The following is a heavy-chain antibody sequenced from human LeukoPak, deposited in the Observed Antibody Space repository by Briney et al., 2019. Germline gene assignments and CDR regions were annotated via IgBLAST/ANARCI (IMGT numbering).Heavy chain of an antibody. CDR2: IFYTGST. D-gene: IGHD1-1*01. J-gene: IGHJ4*02. Sequence: SETLSLTCTVSGGSLSSGSSYWSWIRQHPGKGLEWIGYIFYTGSTYYNPSLNSRINISVVTSKNQFSLQLSSVTAADTAVYYCARVGIISEPTATFYFDYWGQGTLVTVSS. V-gene: IGHV4-31*03. CDR3: ARVGIISEPTATFYFDY. CDR1: GGSLSSGSSY.